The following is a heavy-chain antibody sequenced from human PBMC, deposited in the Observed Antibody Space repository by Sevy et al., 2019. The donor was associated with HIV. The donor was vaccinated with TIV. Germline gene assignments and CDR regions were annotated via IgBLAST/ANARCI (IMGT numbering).Heavy chain of an antibody. V-gene: IGHV3-53*01. J-gene: IGHJ5*02. CDR1: GFTVSSNY. CDR2: IYSGGST. Sequence: GSLRLSCAASGFTVSSNYMSWVRQAPGKGLEWVSVIYSGGSTYYADSVKGRFTISRDNSKNTLYLQMNSLRAEDTAVYYCAREGTYYYDSSGYYRQLNWFDPWGQGTLVTVSS. D-gene: IGHD3-22*01. CDR3: AREGTYYYDSSGYYRQLNWFDP.